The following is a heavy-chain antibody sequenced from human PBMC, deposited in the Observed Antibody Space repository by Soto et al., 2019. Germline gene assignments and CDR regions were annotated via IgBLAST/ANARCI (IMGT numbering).Heavy chain of an antibody. V-gene: IGHV5-51*01. CDR3: ARQYVSVPTIPMLSYDF. CDR2: IFPSDSDT. CDR1: GYTFSAYW. D-gene: IGHD5-12*01. Sequence: GESLKISCKGSGYTFSAYWIAWVRQMPGKGLEWMGLIFPSDSDTRYSPSFQGQVTISVDKSISTTYLQWSSLKASDTAIYYCARQYVSVPTIPMLSYDFRGQGTLVTVSS. J-gene: IGHJ4*02.